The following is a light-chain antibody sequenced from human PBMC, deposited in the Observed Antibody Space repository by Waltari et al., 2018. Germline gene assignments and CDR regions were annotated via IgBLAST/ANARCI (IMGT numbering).Light chain of an antibody. CDR1: ESVSADY. V-gene: IGKV3-20*01. CDR2: DAS. Sequence: ILLTPSPGTLSLSPGGSATLSCRASESVSADYLAWYQQKPGQSPRLLVYDASTRATGGPDRFSGSGTGTDFTLTISRLEPEDFAVYYCQQYGSLPWTFGQGTVVDIK. J-gene: IGKJ1*01. CDR3: QQYGSLPWT.